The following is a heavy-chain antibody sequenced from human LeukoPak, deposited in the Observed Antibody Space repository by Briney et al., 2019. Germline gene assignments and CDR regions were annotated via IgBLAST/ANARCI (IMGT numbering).Heavy chain of an antibody. V-gene: IGHV3-53*01. CDR1: GFIVSNNY. Sequence: GGSLRLSCAASGFIVSNNYMSWVHQAPGKGLGWVSVLHSGGSTYYADSVKGRFTISRDNSKNTVYLQMNRLRAEDTAVYYCAREASGSYFHHWGQGTLVTVSS. CDR3: AREASGSYFHH. D-gene: IGHD1-26*01. CDR2: LHSGGST. J-gene: IGHJ1*01.